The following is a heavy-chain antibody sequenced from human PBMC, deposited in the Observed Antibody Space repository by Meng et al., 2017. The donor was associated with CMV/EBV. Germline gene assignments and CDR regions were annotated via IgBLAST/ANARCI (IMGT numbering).Heavy chain of an antibody. Sequence: ASVKVSCKASGYTFTGYYMHWVRQAPGQGLEWMGWINPNGGGTNYAQKFQGRVTMTRDTSISTAYMELSRLRSDDTAVYYCARDTQRGIAAAGPFDPWGQGTLVTVSS. J-gene: IGHJ5*02. CDR2: INPNGGGT. D-gene: IGHD6-13*01. CDR1: GYTFTGYY. CDR3: ARDTQRGIAAAGPFDP. V-gene: IGHV1-2*02.